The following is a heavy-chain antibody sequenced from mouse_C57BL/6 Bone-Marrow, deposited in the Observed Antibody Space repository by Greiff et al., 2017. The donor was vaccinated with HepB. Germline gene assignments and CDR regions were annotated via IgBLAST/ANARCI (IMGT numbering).Heavy chain of an antibody. CDR3: ARSYYGSSYVENYAMDY. Sequence: EVNLVESGGGLVQPGGSLILSCAASGFTFTDYYMSWVRQPPGKALEWLGFIRNKANGYTTEYSASVKGRFTISRDNSQSILYLQMNALRAEDSATYYCARSYYGSSYVENYAMDYWGQGTSVTVSS. J-gene: IGHJ4*01. V-gene: IGHV7-3*01. CDR1: GFTFTDYY. D-gene: IGHD1-1*01. CDR2: IRNKANGYTT.